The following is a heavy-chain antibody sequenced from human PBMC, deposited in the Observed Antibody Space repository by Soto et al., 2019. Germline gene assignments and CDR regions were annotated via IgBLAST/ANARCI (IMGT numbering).Heavy chain of an antibody. Sequence: EVQLLESGGGLVQPGGSLRLSCAASGFTFSSYAMSWVRQAPGKGLEWVSAISGSGGSTYYADSVKGRFTISRDNSKNTLYLQMNSLRAEDTAVYYCAKDLVYCSSTSCNTPRGDAFDIWGQGTMVTVSS. D-gene: IGHD2-2*02. CDR3: AKDLVYCSSTSCNTPRGDAFDI. J-gene: IGHJ3*02. CDR1: GFTFSSYA. V-gene: IGHV3-23*01. CDR2: ISGSGGST.